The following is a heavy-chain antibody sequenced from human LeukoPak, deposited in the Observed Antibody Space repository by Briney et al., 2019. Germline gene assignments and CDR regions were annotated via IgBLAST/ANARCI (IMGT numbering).Heavy chain of an antibody. CDR2: IYYSGST. CDR1: GGSISSYY. J-gene: IGHJ1*01. CDR3: ARSGGLYTSTWYFHH. D-gene: IGHD6-13*01. Sequence: SETLSLTCTVSGGSISSYYWSWIRQPPGKGREWIGYIYYSGSTIYNPSLKSRVTISVNTSKNQFSLQLSSVTAADTAVYYCARSGGLYTSTWYFHHWGQGTLVTVSS. V-gene: IGHV4-59*01.